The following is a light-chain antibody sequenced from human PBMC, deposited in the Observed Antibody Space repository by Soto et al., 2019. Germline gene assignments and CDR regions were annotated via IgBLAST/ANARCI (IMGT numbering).Light chain of an antibody. J-gene: IGKJ4*01. CDR2: GAS. Sequence: ETVLTQSPGTLSLSPGERATLSCRATQSVNNDYLAWYQQRPGRAPRLLIFGASGRATGIPDRFSGSGSGTDFTLTISRLEPEDFAIYDCQQDGTSPRTFGGGTKVEIK. CDR3: QQDGTSPRT. V-gene: IGKV3-20*01. CDR1: QSVNNDY.